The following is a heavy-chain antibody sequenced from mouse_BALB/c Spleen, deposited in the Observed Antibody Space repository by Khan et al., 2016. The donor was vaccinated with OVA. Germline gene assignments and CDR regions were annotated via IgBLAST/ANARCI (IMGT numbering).Heavy chain of an antibody. V-gene: IGHV9-3-1*01. CDR3: ARSNSYWYCDV. CDR1: GYTFTNYG. D-gene: IGHD4-1*02. Sequence: QILLVQSGPELKKPGETVKISCTASGYTFTNYGMNWVKQAPGKGLKWMGWINTYTGQPTYPDEFKGRFAFSLETSASTAYLQINNLNNEDTATYFCARSNSYWYCDVWGAGTTVIVSS. CDR2: INTYTGQP. J-gene: IGHJ1*01.